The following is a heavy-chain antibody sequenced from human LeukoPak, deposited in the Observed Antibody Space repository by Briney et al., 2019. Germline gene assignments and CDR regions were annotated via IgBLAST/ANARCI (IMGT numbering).Heavy chain of an antibody. D-gene: IGHD5-24*01. V-gene: IGHV1-69*04. CDR1: GGSFSSYV. Sequence: SVKVSCKASGGSFSSYVITWVRQAPGQGLEWMGRIIPVLGVSNFAQKFEGRVTITADKSTNTAHMELRRLESGDTAVYYCARGEMATILPGYWGQGTLVTVSS. CDR3: ARGEMATILPGY. J-gene: IGHJ1*01. CDR2: IIPVLGVS.